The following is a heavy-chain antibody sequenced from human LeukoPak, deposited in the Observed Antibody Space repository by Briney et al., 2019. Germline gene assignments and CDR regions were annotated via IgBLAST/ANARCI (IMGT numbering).Heavy chain of an antibody. D-gene: IGHD3-10*01. Sequence: ASETLSLTCAVYGGSFSGYYWSWIRQPPGKWLEWIGEINHSGSTNYNPSLKSRVTISVDTSKNQFSLKLSSVTAADTAVYYCARGGYYYGSGSYSDDNWFDPWGQGTLVTVSS. V-gene: IGHV4-34*01. CDR3: ARGGYYYGSGSYSDDNWFDP. CDR2: INHSGST. J-gene: IGHJ5*02. CDR1: GGSFSGYY.